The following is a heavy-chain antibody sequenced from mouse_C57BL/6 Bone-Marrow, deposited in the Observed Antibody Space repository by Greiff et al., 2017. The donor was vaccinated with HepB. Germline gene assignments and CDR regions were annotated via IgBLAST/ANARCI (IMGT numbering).Heavy chain of an antibody. D-gene: IGHD1-1*01. CDR3: ARDGITTVVATGVVDY. J-gene: IGHJ2*01. V-gene: IGHV1-81*01. Sequence: VQLQQSGAELARPGASVKLSCKASGYTFTSYGISWVKQRTGQGLEWIGEIYPRSGNTYYNEKFKGKATLTADQSSSTAYMELRSLTSEDPAVYFCARDGITTVVATGVVDYWGQGTTLTVSS. CDR1: GYTFTSYG. CDR2: IYPRSGNT.